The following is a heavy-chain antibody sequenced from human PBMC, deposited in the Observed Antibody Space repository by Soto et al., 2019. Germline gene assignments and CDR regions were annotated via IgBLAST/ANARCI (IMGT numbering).Heavy chain of an antibody. D-gene: IGHD6-13*01. V-gene: IGHV3-7*01. CDR2: IKQDGSEK. Sequence: GRSLTLCWAASGFTFSSYWMSCVRQAPGKGLEWVANIKQDGSEKYYVDSVKGRLTISRDNAKNSLYLQMNSLRAEVTAVYYCARVGIAAAGLKFDYWGQGTLVTVS. CDR3: ARVGIAAAGLKFDY. CDR1: GFTFSSYW. J-gene: IGHJ4*02.